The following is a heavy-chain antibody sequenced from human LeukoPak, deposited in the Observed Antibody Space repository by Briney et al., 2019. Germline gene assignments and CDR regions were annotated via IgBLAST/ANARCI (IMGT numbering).Heavy chain of an antibody. Sequence: PSETLSLTCAVSGGSISSGGYSWSWIRQPPGKGLEWIGYIYHSGSTYYNPSLKSRVTISVDRSKNQFSLKLSSVTAADTAVYYCARAFPQLYYCDYWGQGTLVTVSS. CDR1: GGSISSGGYS. J-gene: IGHJ4*02. CDR3: ARAFPQLYYCDY. D-gene: IGHD5-18*01. CDR2: IYHSGST. V-gene: IGHV4-30-2*01.